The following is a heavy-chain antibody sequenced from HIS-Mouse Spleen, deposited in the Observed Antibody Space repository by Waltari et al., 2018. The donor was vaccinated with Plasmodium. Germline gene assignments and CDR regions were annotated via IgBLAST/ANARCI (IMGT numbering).Heavy chain of an antibody. CDR3: AKSSKGTGDLWDY. J-gene: IGHJ4*02. D-gene: IGHD7-27*01. CDR1: GFTFSSYA. Sequence: EVQLLESGGGLVQPGGSLRLSCAASGFTFSSYAMSWVRRAPGKWLMWFSAISVIGVGTYYADSVKCRFTISRDNSKNTLYLQMNSLRAEDTAVYYCAKSSKGTGDLWDYWGQGTLVTVSS. V-gene: IGHV3-23*01. CDR2: ISVIGVGT.